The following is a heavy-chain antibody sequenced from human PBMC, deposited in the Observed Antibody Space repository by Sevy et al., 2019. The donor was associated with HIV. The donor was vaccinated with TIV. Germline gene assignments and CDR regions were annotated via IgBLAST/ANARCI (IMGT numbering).Heavy chain of an antibody. CDR3: ARGVSAVEMATIIPPPFDY. CDR1: GGSFSGYY. D-gene: IGHD5-12*01. Sequence: SETLSLTCAVYGGSFSGYYWSWIRQPPGKGLEWIGEINHSGSTNYNPSLKSRVTISVDTSKNQFSLKLGSVTAADTAVYYCARGVSAVEMATIIPPPFDYWGQGTLVTVSS. V-gene: IGHV4-34*01. CDR2: INHSGST. J-gene: IGHJ4*02.